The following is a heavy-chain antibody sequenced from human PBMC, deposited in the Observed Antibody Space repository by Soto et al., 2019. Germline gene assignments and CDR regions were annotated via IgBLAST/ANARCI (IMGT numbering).Heavy chain of an antibody. CDR1: GFTFSSYA. CDR2: ISYDGSNK. V-gene: IGHV3-30-3*01. CDR3: VRAGRGLDY. Sequence: QVQLVESGGGVVQPGRSLRLSCAASGFTFSSYAMHWVRQAPGKGLEWVAVISYDGSNKYSADSVKGRFTISRDNSKNTLHLQMNSLRAEDTAVYYCVRAGRGLDYWGQGTLVTVSS. J-gene: IGHJ4*02. D-gene: IGHD3-10*01.